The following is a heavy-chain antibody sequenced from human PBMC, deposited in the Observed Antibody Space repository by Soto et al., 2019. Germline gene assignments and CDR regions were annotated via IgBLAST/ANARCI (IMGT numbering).Heavy chain of an antibody. CDR1: GYRFTSYW. CDR3: ARRPDDSSGYYSLAFDI. V-gene: IGHV5-10-1*01. J-gene: IGHJ3*02. Sequence: PGESLTISCKRSGYRFTSYWISWVRQMPRKGLEWMGRLDPSDSYTYYSPSFQGHVTISADKSISPAYLQWSSLKASNPSMYYCARRPDDSSGYYSLAFDIWGQGTIVTGS. D-gene: IGHD3-22*01. CDR2: LDPSDSYT.